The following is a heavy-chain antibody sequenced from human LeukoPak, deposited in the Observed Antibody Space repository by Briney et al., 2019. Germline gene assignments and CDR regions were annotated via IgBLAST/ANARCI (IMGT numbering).Heavy chain of an antibody. D-gene: IGHD5-24*01. Sequence: SVKVSCKAAGGTFSSYAISWVRQAPGQGLEWMGGIIPIFGTANYAQKFQGRVTITTDESTSTAYMELSSLRSEDTAVYYCARDPRGSYHYFDYWGQGTLVTVSS. CDR2: IIPIFGTA. V-gene: IGHV1-69*05. CDR3: ARDPRGSYHYFDY. CDR1: GGTFSSYA. J-gene: IGHJ4*02.